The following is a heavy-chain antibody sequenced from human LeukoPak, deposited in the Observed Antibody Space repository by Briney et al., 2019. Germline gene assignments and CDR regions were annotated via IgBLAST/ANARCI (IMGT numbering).Heavy chain of an antibody. CDR3: ARDHLPAGAPGYYMDV. CDR2: IYNSGIT. Sequence: PSETLSLTCAVSGGSVSSHFWSWIRQPPGKGLEWIWYIYNSGITNYNPALENRVTMSVDTSKNQFSLMLRSVTAADKAVYYCARDHLPAGAPGYYMDVWGKGTTVTVSS. CDR1: GGSVSSHF. V-gene: IGHV4-59*02. D-gene: IGHD4/OR15-4a*01. J-gene: IGHJ6*03.